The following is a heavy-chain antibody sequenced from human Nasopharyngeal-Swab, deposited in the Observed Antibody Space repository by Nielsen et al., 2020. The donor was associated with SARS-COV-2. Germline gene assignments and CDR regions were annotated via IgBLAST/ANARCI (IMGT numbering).Heavy chain of an antibody. CDR2: ISSSSSYI. CDR1: GFTFSSYS. D-gene: IGHD1-26*01. Sequence: GESLKISCAASGFTFSSYSMNWVRQAPGKGLEWVSSISSSSSYIYYADSVKGRFTISRDNAKNSLYLQMNSLRAEDTAVYYCASWELPIPYRGQGTLVTVSS. V-gene: IGHV3-21*01. CDR3: ASWELPIPY. J-gene: IGHJ4*02.